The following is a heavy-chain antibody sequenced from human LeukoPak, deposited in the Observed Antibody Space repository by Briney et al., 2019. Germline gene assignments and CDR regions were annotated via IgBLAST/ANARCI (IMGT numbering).Heavy chain of an antibody. J-gene: IGHJ4*02. CDR1: GFTFSSYD. CDR3: ARGGKGGYSYSLDY. V-gene: IGHV3-13*01. D-gene: IGHD5-18*01. CDR2: IGTAGDT. Sequence: GGSLRLSCAASGFTFSSYDMHWVRQATGKGLEWVSAIGTAGDTYYPGSVKGRFTISRENAKNSLYLQMNSLRAGDTAVYYCARGGKGGYSYSLDYWGQGTLVTVSS.